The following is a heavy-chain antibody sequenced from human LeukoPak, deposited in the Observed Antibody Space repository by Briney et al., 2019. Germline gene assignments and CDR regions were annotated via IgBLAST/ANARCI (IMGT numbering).Heavy chain of an antibody. CDR3: ARVTMRGDALDI. Sequence: PGGSLRLSCAASGFTFSSYSMNWVRQAPGKGLEWVSSISSSSSYIYYADSVKGRFTISRDNAKNSLYLQMNSLRAEDTAVYYCARVTMRGDALDIWGQGTMVTVSS. D-gene: IGHD3-10*01. CDR1: GFTFSSYS. CDR2: ISSSSSYI. V-gene: IGHV3-21*01. J-gene: IGHJ3*02.